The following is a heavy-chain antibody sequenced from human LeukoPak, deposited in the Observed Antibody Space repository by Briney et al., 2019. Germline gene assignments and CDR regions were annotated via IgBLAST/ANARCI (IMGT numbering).Heavy chain of an antibody. CDR2: IIPIFGTA. V-gene: IGHV1-69*05. D-gene: IGHD3-10*01. CDR3: ARVSLRGSWFGELLSWFDP. CDR1: GGTFSSYA. J-gene: IGHJ5*02. Sequence: ASVKVSCKASGGTFSSYAISWVRQAPGQGLEWMGGIIPIFGTANYAQKFQGRVTMTRNTSISTAYMELSSLRSEDTAVYYCARVSLRGSWFGELLSWFDPWGQGTLVTVSS.